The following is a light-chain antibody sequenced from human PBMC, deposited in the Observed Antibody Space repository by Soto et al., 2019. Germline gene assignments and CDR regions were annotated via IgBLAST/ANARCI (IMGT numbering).Light chain of an antibody. J-gene: IGKJ1*01. V-gene: IGKV1-27*01. CDR2: DAS. CDR3: QKYNSAPRA. CDR1: QGISDF. Sequence: DIQMTQSPSSLSASVGDRVTITCRASQGISDFLAWYQQKPGKVPKLLIYDASTLQSGVPSRFSGSGSGTNFTLTISRLQPEDVATYYCQKYNSAPRAFGQGTKVDIK.